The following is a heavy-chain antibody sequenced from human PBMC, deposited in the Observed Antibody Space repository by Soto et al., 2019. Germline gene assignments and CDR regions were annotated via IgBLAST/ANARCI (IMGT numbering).Heavy chain of an antibody. CDR2: ISAYNGNT. D-gene: IGHD3-22*01. V-gene: IGHV1-18*01. J-gene: IGHJ5*02. CDR1: GYTFTSYG. CDR3: ARVNHDDCSGYSHNWFDP. Sequence: ASVKVSCKASGYTFTSYGISWVRQAPGQGLEWMGWISAYNGNTNYAQKLQGRVTMTTDTSTSTAYMELRSLRSDDTAVYYCARVNHDDCSGYSHNWFDPWGQGTLVTVSS.